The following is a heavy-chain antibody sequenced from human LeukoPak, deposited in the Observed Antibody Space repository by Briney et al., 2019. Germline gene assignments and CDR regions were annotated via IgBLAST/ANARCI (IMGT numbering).Heavy chain of an antibody. J-gene: IGHJ4*02. CDR2: ISAYNGNT. D-gene: IGHD3-16*01. Sequence: LGASVKVSCMASGYTFTSYGISWVRQAPGQGLEWMGWISAYNGNTNYAQKLQGRVTMTTDTSTSTAYMELRSLRSDDTAVYYCARVDGKPTGDQIDHWGQGTLVTVSS. CDR3: ARVDGKPTGDQIDH. CDR1: GYTFTSYG. V-gene: IGHV1-18*01.